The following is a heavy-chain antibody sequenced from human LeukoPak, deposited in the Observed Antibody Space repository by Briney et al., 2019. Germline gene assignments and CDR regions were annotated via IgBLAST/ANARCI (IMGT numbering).Heavy chain of an antibody. J-gene: IGHJ1*01. CDR1: GFSFSSYT. D-gene: IGHD1-1*01. Sequence: GGSLRLSCTASGFSFSSYTMSWVRQAPGKGLEWVSSISSGSTYIYYADSLKGRFTISRDNAKDSLYLQMNSLRAEDTAVYYCARATGLKTEEYFQHWGQGTLVTVSS. V-gene: IGHV3-21*01. CDR3: ARATGLKTEEYFQH. CDR2: ISSGSTYI.